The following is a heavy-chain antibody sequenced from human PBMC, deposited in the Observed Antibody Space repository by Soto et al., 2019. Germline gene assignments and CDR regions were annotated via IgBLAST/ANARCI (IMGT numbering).Heavy chain of an antibody. CDR1: GYTFTSYD. D-gene: IGHD3-3*01. Sequence: QVQLVQSGAEVKKPGASVKVSCKASGYTFTSYDINWVRQATGQGLEWMGWMNPNSGNTGYAQKFQGRVTMTRNTSISTAYMELSSLRSEDTAVYYCARAVGTIFGVVITGYYYMDVWGKGTTVTVSS. J-gene: IGHJ6*03. CDR2: MNPNSGNT. V-gene: IGHV1-8*01. CDR3: ARAVGTIFGVVITGYYYMDV.